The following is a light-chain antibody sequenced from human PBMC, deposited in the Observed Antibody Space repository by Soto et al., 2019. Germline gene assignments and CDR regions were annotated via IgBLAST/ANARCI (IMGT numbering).Light chain of an antibody. CDR3: ATWDSSLNVVL. CDR2: DDD. Sequence: QSVLTQPPSVSAAPGEKVTISCSGSTSNIGSHYVSWYQQFPRTAPKLLIYDDDRRPSGMPDRFSGSKPGTSATLGITGLQTGDEADYYCATWDSSLNVVLFGGGTKLTVL. V-gene: IGLV1-51*01. J-gene: IGLJ2*01. CDR1: TSNIGSHY.